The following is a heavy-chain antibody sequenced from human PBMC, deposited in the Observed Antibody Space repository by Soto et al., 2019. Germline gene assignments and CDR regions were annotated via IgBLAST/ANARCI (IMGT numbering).Heavy chain of an antibody. J-gene: IGHJ5*02. V-gene: IGHV1-3*01. CDR2: INAANGDT. D-gene: IGHD6-13*01. CDR1: GYTFTSYV. Sequence: QVQLVQSGTEVKKPGASVKVSCKASGYTFTSYVIHWVRQAPGESLEWMGWINAANGDTKYSPKFQGRVTITRDTSASTAYMELSSLRSEDTAVYYCVRRHVSATGIDWFDPWGQGTLVTVSS. CDR3: VRRHVSATGIDWFDP.